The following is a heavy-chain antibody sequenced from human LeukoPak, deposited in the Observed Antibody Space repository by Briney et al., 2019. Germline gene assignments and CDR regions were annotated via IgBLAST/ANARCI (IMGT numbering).Heavy chain of an antibody. CDR2: IGSSSGYM. V-gene: IGHV3-21*06. CDR1: GFTFSSYS. CDR3: ARDLRNSLAARNYYFDY. Sequence: PGGSLRLSCAASGFTFSSYSMNWVRQAPGKGLEWVSSIGSSSGYMYYADSVKGRFTISRDNAKSSLYLQMDSLRAEDTAVYYCARDLRNSLAARNYYFDYWGQGTLVTVSS. J-gene: IGHJ4*02. D-gene: IGHD6-6*01.